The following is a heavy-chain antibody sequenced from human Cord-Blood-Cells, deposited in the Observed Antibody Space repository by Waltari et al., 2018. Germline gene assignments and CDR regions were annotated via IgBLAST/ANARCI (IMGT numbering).Heavy chain of an antibody. CDR2: IIPIFGTA. J-gene: IGHJ3*02. CDR1: GGTFSSYA. Sequence: QVQLVQSGAEVKKPGSSVKVSCKASGGTFSSYAISWVRQAPGQGREWMGVIIPIFGTANYAQKFQGRGTITADESTSTAYMELSSLRSEDTAVYYCASGYCTNGVCYDAFDIWGQGTMVTVSS. V-gene: IGHV1-69*01. D-gene: IGHD2-8*01. CDR3: ASGYCTNGVCYDAFDI.